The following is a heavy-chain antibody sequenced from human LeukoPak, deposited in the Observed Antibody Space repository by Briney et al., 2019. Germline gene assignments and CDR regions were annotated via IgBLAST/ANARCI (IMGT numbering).Heavy chain of an antibody. Sequence: GESLRLSCVGSGFTFSAYWMTWVRQAPGKGLEWVANINKDRSEKKYVDSVKGRFSISRDNARTSVYLKMNSLRVEDTAIYYCARGRARGDHVDSFDYWGQGILVTVS. CDR1: GFTFSAYW. CDR3: ARGRARGDHVDSFDY. CDR2: INKDRSEK. V-gene: IGHV3-7*03. D-gene: IGHD3-16*01. J-gene: IGHJ4*02.